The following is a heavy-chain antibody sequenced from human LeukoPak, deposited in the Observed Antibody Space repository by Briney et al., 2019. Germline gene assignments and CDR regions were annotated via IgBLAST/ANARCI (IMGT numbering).Heavy chain of an antibody. Sequence: GGSLRLSCAAPGFTFSSYAMHWVRQAPGKGLEWVAVISYDGSNEYYADSVKGRFTISRDNAKNSLYLQMNSLRAEDTAVYYCARGGCYFSLDPWGQGILVTVSS. V-gene: IGHV3-30*04. J-gene: IGHJ5*02. CDR1: GFTFSSYA. CDR2: ISYDGSNE. D-gene: IGHD1-26*01. CDR3: ARGGCYFSLDP.